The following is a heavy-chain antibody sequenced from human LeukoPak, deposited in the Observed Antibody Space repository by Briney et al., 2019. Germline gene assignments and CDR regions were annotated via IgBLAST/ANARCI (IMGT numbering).Heavy chain of an antibody. V-gene: IGHV3-64D*06. CDR2: ISSKGDVT. J-gene: IGHJ5*02. D-gene: IGHD3-3*01. CDR3: VKDVSTISP. CDR1: GFTVNNYA. Sequence: GGSLRLSCPASGFTVNNYAIHWVRQAPGKGLGYVSSISSKGDVTYYADSVKGRFTISRDDSKSTLSLQMSRLRAEDTAVYYCVKDVSTISPWGQGALVTVSS.